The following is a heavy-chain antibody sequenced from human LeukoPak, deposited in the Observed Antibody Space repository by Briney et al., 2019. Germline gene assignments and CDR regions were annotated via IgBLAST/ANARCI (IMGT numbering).Heavy chain of an antibody. J-gene: IGHJ5*02. Sequence: SQTLSLTCTVPGGSISSGDYYWSWIRQPPGKGLEWIGYIYYSGSTYYNPSLKSRVTISVDTSKNQFSLKLSSVTAADTAVYYCARDQGDSSGSGFDPWGQGTLVTVSS. CDR1: GGSISSGDYY. CDR2: IYYSGST. D-gene: IGHD6-19*01. CDR3: ARDQGDSSGSGFDP. V-gene: IGHV4-30-4*08.